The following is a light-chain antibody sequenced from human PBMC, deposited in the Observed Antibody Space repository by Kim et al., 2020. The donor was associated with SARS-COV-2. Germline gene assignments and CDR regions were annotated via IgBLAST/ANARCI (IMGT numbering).Light chain of an antibody. CDR3: QQRSNWYT. J-gene: IGKJ2*01. CDR1: QSVSSY. V-gene: IGKV3-11*01. Sequence: PSLYPGERATRSGRTSQSVSSYLAWYKQKPGQAPRLLIYDASNRATGTPARFSGSGSGTDFTLTISSLEPEDCAVYYCQQRSNWYTFGQGTKLEI. CDR2: DAS.